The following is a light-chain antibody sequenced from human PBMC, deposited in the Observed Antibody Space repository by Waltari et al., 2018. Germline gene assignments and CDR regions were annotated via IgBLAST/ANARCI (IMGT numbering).Light chain of an antibody. J-gene: IGKJ1*01. Sequence: EVLMTQSPATLSVSPGERVTLSCRVSQSVSGNLAWYQQKPGQPPRLLIYGASTRATGVPVRFSGSGSETEFTLTISSLRSEDFAVYYCLQYHYWPPWTFGQGTKVEIK. CDR3: LQYHYWPPWT. V-gene: IGKV3-15*01. CDR1: QSVSGN. CDR2: GAS.